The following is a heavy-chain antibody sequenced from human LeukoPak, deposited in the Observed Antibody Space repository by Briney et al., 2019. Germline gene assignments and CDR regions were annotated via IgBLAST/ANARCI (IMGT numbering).Heavy chain of an antibody. D-gene: IGHD3-10*01. J-gene: IGHJ5*02. CDR1: GYTFTSYG. Sequence: ASVKVSCKASGYTFTSYGISWVRQAPGQGLEWMGWISAYNGNTNYAQKLQGRVTMTPDTSTSTAYMELRSLRSDDTAVYYCARVGITMVRGVTDWFDPWGQGTLVTVSS. V-gene: IGHV1-18*01. CDR3: ARVGITMVRGVTDWFDP. CDR2: ISAYNGNT.